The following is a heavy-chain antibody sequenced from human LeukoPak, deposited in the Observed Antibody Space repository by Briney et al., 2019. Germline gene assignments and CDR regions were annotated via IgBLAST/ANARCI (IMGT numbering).Heavy chain of an antibody. V-gene: IGHV3-23*01. Sequence: GGSLRLSCVASGFTFSTFAMIWVRQPPGKGLEWVSSIFPSSDEIHYADSVRGRFTISKDNSRNTLSLQMNSLRAEDTAIYYCATYRQVLLPFEAWGQGTLVTVSA. CDR2: IFPSSDEI. J-gene: IGHJ5*02. CDR3: ATYRQVLLPFEA. D-gene: IGHD5-12*01. CDR1: GFTFSTFA.